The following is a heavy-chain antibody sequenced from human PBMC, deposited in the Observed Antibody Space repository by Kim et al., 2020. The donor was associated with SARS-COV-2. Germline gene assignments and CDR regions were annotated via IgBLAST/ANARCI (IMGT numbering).Heavy chain of an antibody. CDR2: GST. J-gene: IGHJ4*02. CDR3: AGPDTAMV. V-gene: IGHV4-4*09. Sequence: GSTNYDPTLKSRVTISVDTSKNQVSLKLSAGTAADTAVYYCAGPDTAMVWGQGTLVTVSS. D-gene: IGHD5-18*01.